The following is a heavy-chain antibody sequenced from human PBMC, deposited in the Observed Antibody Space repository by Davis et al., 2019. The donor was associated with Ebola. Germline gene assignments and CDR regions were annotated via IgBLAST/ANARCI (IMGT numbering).Heavy chain of an antibody. V-gene: IGHV3-30*03. CDR2: ISYDGSRK. J-gene: IGHJ4*02. Sequence: GESLKISCAASGFTFSSYGMHWVRQAPGKGLEWVAVISYDGSRKYYGDSVKGRFTISRDNSKNTLYLRMNSLRAEDTAVYYCARLDTIFGVVDDYWGQGTLVTVSS. CDR1: GFTFSSYG. D-gene: IGHD3-3*01. CDR3: ARLDTIFGVVDDY.